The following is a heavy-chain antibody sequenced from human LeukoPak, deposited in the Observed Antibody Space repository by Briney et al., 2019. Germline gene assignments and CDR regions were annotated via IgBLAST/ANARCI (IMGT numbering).Heavy chain of an antibody. CDR3: IRDFRSADL. CDR1: GFTFSSYG. Sequence: GGSLRLSCAASGFTFSSYGMHWVRQPPGKGLVWVSRIYVDGRTTNYADSVKGRFTISRDNAKNTVYLEMNSLSVEDTATYYCIRDFRSADLWGRGTLVTVTS. V-gene: IGHV3-74*01. J-gene: IGHJ5*02. CDR2: IYVDGRTT.